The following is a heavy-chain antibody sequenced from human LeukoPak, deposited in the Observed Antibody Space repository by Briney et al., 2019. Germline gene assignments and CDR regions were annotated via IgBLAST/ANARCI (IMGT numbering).Heavy chain of an antibody. V-gene: IGHV6-1*01. CDR1: GDSVSSNSAA. CDR3: ARDRHGHRGFDP. CDR2: TYYRSMWSN. Sequence: PSETLSLTCAISGDSVSSNSAAWNWIRQSPSRGLEWLGRTYYRSMWSNDYAVSVKSRITINPDTSKNQFSLHLNSVTPEDTAVYYCARDRHGHRGFDPWGQGTLVTVSS. J-gene: IGHJ5*02.